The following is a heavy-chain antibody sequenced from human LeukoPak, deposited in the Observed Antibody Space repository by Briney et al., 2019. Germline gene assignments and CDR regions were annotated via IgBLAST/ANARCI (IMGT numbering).Heavy chain of an antibody. J-gene: IGHJ4*02. CDR3: AREQDESYSSSPKIDY. CDR2: IYHSGST. CDR1: GGSISSGGYY. Sequence: SQTLSLTCTVSGGSISSGGYYWSWIRQPPGKGLEWIGYIYHSGSTYYNPSLKSRVTISVDRSKNQFSLKLSSVTAADTAVYYCAREQDESYSSSPKIDYWGQGTLVTVSS. D-gene: IGHD6-13*01. V-gene: IGHV4-30-2*01.